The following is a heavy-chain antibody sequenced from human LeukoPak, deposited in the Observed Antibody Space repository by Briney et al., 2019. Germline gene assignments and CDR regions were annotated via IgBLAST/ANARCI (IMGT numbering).Heavy chain of an antibody. D-gene: IGHD3-10*01. V-gene: IGHV1-2*02. CDR1: GYTFMAYH. J-gene: IGHJ5*02. Sequence: ASVKVSCKASGYTFMAYHMHWERQAPGQGHEWMGWLNPNSGDTNYAQKFQGRVTMTRDTSISTAYMELSRLRSDDTAVYYCARDPYGSGSYVLGWFDPWGQETLVTVSS. CDR2: LNPNSGDT. CDR3: ARDPYGSGSYVLGWFDP.